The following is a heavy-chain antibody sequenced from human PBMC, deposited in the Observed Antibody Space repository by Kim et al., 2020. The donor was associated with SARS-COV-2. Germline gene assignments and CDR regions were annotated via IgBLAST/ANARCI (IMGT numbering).Heavy chain of an antibody. V-gene: IGHV3-33*06. CDR3: AKGWSNWYMDV. D-gene: IGHD1-20*01. CDR1: GFTFNTFG. Sequence: GGSLRLSCAASGFTFNTFGMHWVRQAPGKGLEWLAIIWYDGTKEYFADSVKGRFTISRDNSKNTLSLQLNSLRADDTAVYYCAKGWSNWYMDVWGKGTTVTVSS. CDR2: IWYDGTKE. J-gene: IGHJ6*03.